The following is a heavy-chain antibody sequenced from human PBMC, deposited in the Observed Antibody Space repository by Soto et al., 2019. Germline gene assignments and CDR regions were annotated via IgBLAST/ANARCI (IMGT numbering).Heavy chain of an antibody. CDR3: AVLAIVVVAAPPWFDP. V-gene: IGHV1-2*02. Sequence: WASVKVSCKASGYTFTGYYMHWVRQAPGQGLEWMGWINPNSGGTNYAQKFQGRVTMTRDTSISTAYMELSRLRSDDTAVYYCAVLAIVVVAAPPWFDPWGQGTLVTVSS. J-gene: IGHJ5*02. CDR2: INPNSGGT. CDR1: GYTFTGYY. D-gene: IGHD2-15*01.